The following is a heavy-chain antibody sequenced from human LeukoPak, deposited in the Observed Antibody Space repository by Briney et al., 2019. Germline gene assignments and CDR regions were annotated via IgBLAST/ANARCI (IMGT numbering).Heavy chain of an antibody. CDR1: GYTFTSYD. CDR2: MNPNSGNT. Sequence: ASVKVSCKASGYTFTSYDINWVRQATGQGLEWMGWMNPNSGNTGYAQKFQGRVTMTRDTSISTAYMELSRVISDDTAVYYCARGYNWNGAAFDIWGQGTMVTVSS. J-gene: IGHJ3*02. CDR3: ARGYNWNGAAFDI. V-gene: IGHV1-8*01. D-gene: IGHD1-20*01.